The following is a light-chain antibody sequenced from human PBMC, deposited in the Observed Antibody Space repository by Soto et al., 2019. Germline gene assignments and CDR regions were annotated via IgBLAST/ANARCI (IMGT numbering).Light chain of an antibody. V-gene: IGKV1-39*01. J-gene: IGKJ1*01. CDR1: QSISSY. CDR3: QQHHSTWM. Sequence: DIPMTQSPSSLSASVGDRVTITCRASQSISSYLNWYQQKPGKAPKLLIYAASSLQHGVPSRFNGSGSGTNYTLTFRSKKPENFETYYCQQHHSTWMLGQGPGVEI. CDR2: AAS.